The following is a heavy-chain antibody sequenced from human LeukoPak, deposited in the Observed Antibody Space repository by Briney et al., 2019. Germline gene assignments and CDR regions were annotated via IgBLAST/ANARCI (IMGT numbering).Heavy chain of an antibody. Sequence: SQTLSLTCAISGDSVSINSAAWNWIRQSPSRGLEWLGRTYYRSQWYNDYAISVKSRITINPDTSKNQFSLQLNSVTPEDTAVYYCARSGTYGSGSYYDIWGQGTLVTVSS. CDR2: TYYRSQWYN. CDR1: GDSVSINSAA. CDR3: ARSGTYGSGSYYDI. V-gene: IGHV6-1*01. D-gene: IGHD3-10*01. J-gene: IGHJ4*02.